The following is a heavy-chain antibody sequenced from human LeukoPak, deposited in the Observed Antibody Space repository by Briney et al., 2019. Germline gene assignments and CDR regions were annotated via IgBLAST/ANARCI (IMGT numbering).Heavy chain of an antibody. J-gene: IGHJ6*03. CDR2: VYYSGST. V-gene: IGHV4-59*01. Sequence: SETLSLTCTVSGGSISSYYWSWIRQPPGKGLEWIGYVYYSGSTNYNPSLKSRVTISVDTSKNQSSLKLSSVTAADTAVYYCARQNPYTTSSFFYYMDVWGKGTTVTVSS. D-gene: IGHD2-2*02. CDR3: ARQNPYTTSSFFYYMDV. CDR1: GGSISSYY.